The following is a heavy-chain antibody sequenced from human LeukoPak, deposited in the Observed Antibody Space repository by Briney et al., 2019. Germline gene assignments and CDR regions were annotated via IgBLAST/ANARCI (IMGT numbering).Heavy chain of an antibody. CDR2: FNPNSGGT. CDR1: GYTFTGYY. CDR3: ARVVRAWIQLYQLDY. Sequence: ASVKVSCKASGYTFTGYYMHWVRQAPGQGLEWMGWFNPNSGGTNYAQKFQGRVTMTRDTSISTAYMELSRLRSDDTAVYYCARVVRAWIQLYQLDYWGQGTLVTVSS. V-gene: IGHV1-2*02. J-gene: IGHJ4*02. D-gene: IGHD5-18*01.